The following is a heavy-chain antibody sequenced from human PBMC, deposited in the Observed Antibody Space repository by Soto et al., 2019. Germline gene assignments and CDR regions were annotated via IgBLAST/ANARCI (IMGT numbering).Heavy chain of an antibody. D-gene: IGHD6-6*01. CDR3: ARDPGSSSIDYYYGMDV. J-gene: IGHJ6*02. CDR1: GFTFSSYG. CDR2: ISYDGSNK. V-gene: IGHV3-30*03. Sequence: PGGSLRLSCAASGFTFSSYGMHWVRQAPGKGLEWVAVISYDGSNKYYADSVKGRFTISRDNSKNTLYLQMNSLRAEDTAVYYCARDPGSSSIDYYYGMDVWGQGTTVTVSS.